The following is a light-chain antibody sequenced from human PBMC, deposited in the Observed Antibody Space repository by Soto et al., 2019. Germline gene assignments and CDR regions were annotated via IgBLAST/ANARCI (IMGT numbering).Light chain of an antibody. CDR2: EVT. Sequence: QSALTQPPSASRSPGQSVTISCTGASSDVGGYNYVSWCQQHPGKAPKLMIYEVTKRPSGVPDRFSGSKSDNTASLTVSGLQAEDEADYYCSSYAGSNNLVFGGGTKLTVL. CDR3: SSYAGSNNLV. CDR1: SSDVGGYNY. V-gene: IGLV2-8*02. J-gene: IGLJ3*02.